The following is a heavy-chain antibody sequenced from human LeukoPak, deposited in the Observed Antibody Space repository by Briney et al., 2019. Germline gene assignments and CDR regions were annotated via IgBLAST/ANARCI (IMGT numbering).Heavy chain of an antibody. CDR2: IRSKVSSYAT. CDR3: TSPQADSGATYFRH. V-gene: IGHV3-73*01. D-gene: IGHD6-19*01. J-gene: IGHJ1*01. CDR1: GFTFSGST. Sequence: GGSLRLSCAASGFTFSGSTMHWVRQASGKGLEWIGRIRSKVSSYATAYAASVKGRFTISRDDAKNTAYLQMDSLKTEDTAVYYCTSPQADSGATYFRHWGQGTLVTISS.